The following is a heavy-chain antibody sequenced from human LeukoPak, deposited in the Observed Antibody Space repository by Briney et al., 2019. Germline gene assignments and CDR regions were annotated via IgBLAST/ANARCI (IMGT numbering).Heavy chain of an antibody. CDR1: GFTFSSYA. V-gene: IGHV3-30*04. J-gene: IGHJ4*02. D-gene: IGHD1-26*01. CDR2: ISYDGSNK. Sequence: GGSLRLSCAASGFTFSSYAMHWVRQAPGKGLEWVAVISYDGSNKYYADSVKGRFTISRDNSKNTLYLQMNSLRAEDTAVYYCARDQGYSGSYWGYWGQGTLVTVSS. CDR3: ARDQGYSGSYWGY.